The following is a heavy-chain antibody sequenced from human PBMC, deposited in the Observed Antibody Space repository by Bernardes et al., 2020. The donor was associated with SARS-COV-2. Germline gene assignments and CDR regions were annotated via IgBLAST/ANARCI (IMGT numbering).Heavy chain of an antibody. CDR2: IKADGSEK. Sequence: GGSLRLSCAASGFTFSNSWMSWVRQAPGKGLEWVANIKADGSEKYYVDSVKGRFTISRDNAKNSLHLQMSSLRVEDTAVYYCARVSGSSWYFDYWGQGTLVTVSS. CDR3: ARVSGSSWYFDY. J-gene: IGHJ4*02. D-gene: IGHD6-13*01. V-gene: IGHV3-7*01. CDR1: GFTFSNSW.